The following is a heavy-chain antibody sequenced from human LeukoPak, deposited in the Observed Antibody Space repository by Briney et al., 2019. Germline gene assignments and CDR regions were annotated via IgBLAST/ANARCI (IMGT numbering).Heavy chain of an antibody. Sequence: PGRSLRLSCAASDFTFSSYTMNWVRQAPGKGLEWISSISSSSNYIYYADSVRGRFTISRDNAKNSLSLQMNSLRAEDTAVYYCARDFYSDSRGYVDYYGMDVWGQGTTVTVSS. J-gene: IGHJ6*02. D-gene: IGHD3-22*01. CDR1: DFTFSSYT. CDR3: ARDFYSDSRGYVDYYGMDV. CDR2: ISSSSNYI. V-gene: IGHV3-21*01.